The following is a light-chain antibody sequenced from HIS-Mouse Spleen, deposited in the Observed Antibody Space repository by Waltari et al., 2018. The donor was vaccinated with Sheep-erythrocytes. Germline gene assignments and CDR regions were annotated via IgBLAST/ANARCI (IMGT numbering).Light chain of an antibody. CDR1: QSVSSY. CDR2: DAS. Sequence: EIVLTQSPATLSLSPGERATLPCRASQSVSSYLAWYQQTPGQAPRLLIYDASNRATGIPARFSGSGSGTDFTLTISSLEPEDVAVYYCQQRSNWYTFGQGTKLEIK. CDR3: QQRSNWYT. J-gene: IGKJ2*01. V-gene: IGKV3-11*01.